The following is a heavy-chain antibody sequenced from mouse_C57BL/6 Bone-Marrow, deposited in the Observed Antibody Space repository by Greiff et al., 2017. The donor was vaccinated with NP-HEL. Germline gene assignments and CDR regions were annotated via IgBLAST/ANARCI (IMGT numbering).Heavy chain of an antibody. CDR2: IWSGGST. D-gene: IGHD1-1*01. CDR1: GFSLTSYG. CDR3: ARNSGGIYYYGRGAMDY. Sequence: QVQLKESGPGLVQPSQSLSITCTVSGFSLTSYGVHWVRQSPGKGLEWLGVIWSGGSTDYNAAFISRLSISKDNSKSQVFFKMNSLQADDTAIYYCARNSGGIYYYGRGAMDYWGQGTSVTVSS. J-gene: IGHJ4*01. V-gene: IGHV2-2*01.